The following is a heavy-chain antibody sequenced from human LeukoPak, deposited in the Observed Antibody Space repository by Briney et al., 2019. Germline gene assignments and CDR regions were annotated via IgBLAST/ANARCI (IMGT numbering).Heavy chain of an antibody. Sequence: GGSLRLSCAASGFTFSTFWMHWVRQTPGKGLVWVSRISSDGSTTHYADSVKGRFTISRDNAKNTLFLHMNSLRAEDTAVYYCNVRWGPNSDYWGQGTLVTVSS. D-gene: IGHD7-27*01. J-gene: IGHJ4*02. CDR3: NVRWGPNSDY. CDR1: GFTFSTFW. CDR2: ISSDGSTT. V-gene: IGHV3-74*01.